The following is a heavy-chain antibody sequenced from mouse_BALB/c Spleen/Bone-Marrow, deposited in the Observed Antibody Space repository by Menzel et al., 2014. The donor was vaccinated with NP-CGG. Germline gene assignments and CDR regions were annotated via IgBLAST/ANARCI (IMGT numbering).Heavy chain of an antibody. CDR1: GFDFSRYW. V-gene: IGHV4-1*02. CDR2: INPDSSTI. J-gene: IGHJ1*01. Sequence: EVQGVESGGGLVQPGGSLKLSCAASGFDFSRYWMSWVRQAPGKGLGWIGEINPDSSTINYTPSLKDKFIISRDNAKNTLYLQVSKVRSEDTALYYCALLGYYGYFYVWGAGTTVTVSS. D-gene: IGHD2-2*01. CDR3: ALLGYYGYFYV.